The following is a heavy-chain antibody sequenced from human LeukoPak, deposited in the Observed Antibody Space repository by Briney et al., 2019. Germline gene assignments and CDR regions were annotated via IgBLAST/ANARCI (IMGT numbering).Heavy chain of an antibody. J-gene: IGHJ3*02. CDR1: GGSFSGYY. Sequence: PSETLSLTCAVYGGSFSGYYWSWIRQPPGKGLEWIGEINHSGSTNYNPSLMSRVTISVDTSKNQFSLKLSSVTAADTAVYYCARTLHGYSYGDAFDIWGQGTMVTVSS. CDR3: ARTLHGYSYGDAFDI. D-gene: IGHD5-18*01. V-gene: IGHV4-34*01. CDR2: INHSGST.